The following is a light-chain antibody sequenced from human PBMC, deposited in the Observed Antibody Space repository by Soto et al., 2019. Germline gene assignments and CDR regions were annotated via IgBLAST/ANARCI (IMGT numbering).Light chain of an antibody. CDR2: GAS. J-gene: IGKJ3*01. CDR3: QQYNNWPFT. Sequence: EIVMTQSPATLSVSPGERAXLSCRASQSVSSNLAWYQQKPGQAPRLLIYGASTRATGIPARFSGSGSGTEFTLTISSLQSEDFAVYYCQQYNNWPFTFGPGTKVDIK. CDR1: QSVSSN. V-gene: IGKV3-15*01.